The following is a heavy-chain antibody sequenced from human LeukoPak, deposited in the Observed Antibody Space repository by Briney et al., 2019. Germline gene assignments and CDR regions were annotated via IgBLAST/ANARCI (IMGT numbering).Heavy chain of an antibody. CDR3: ARRGAAAGSYYFDY. Sequence: SETLSLTCTVSGGSISSSSYYWGWIRQPPGKGLEWIGSIYYSGSTYYNPSLKSRVTISVDTSENQFSLKLSSVTAADTAVYYCARRGAAAGSYYFDYWGQGTLVTVSS. CDR2: IYYSGST. CDR1: GGSISSSSYY. J-gene: IGHJ4*02. D-gene: IGHD6-13*01. V-gene: IGHV4-39*01.